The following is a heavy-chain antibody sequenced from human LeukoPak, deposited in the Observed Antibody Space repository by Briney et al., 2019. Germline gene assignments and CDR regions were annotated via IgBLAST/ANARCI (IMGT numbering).Heavy chain of an antibody. CDR3: ARSYSSGSYYFDY. J-gene: IGHJ4*02. Sequence: SETLSLTCTVSGDSISGYYWNWIRQPPGKGLEWIGYIYSTGSTNYNPSLRSRVTISVDMSKNQFSLKLNYVTAADTAVYYCARSYSSGSYYFDYWGQGTLVTVSS. CDR1: GDSISGYY. D-gene: IGHD6-19*01. V-gene: IGHV4-59*01. CDR2: IYSTGST.